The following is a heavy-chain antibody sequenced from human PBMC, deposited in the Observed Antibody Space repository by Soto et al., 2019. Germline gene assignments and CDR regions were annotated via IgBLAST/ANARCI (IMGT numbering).Heavy chain of an antibody. CDR3: AKDRSLWFGELLRDFDY. CDR2: ISGSGGST. J-gene: IGHJ4*02. Sequence: EVQLLESGGGLVQPGGSLRLSCAASGFTFSSYAMSWVRQAPGKGLEWVSAISGSGGSTCYADSVKGRFTISRDNSKNTLYLQMNSLRAEDTAVYYCAKDRSLWFGELLRDFDYWGQGTLVTVSS. D-gene: IGHD3-10*01. V-gene: IGHV3-23*01. CDR1: GFTFSSYA.